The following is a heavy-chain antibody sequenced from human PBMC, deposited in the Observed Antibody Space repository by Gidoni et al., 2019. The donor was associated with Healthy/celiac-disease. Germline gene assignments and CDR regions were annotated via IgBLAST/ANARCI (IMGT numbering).Heavy chain of an antibody. V-gene: IGHV3-21*01. CDR3: ARDHLEVIAAAIYYYYGMDV. CDR1: GFTFSSYS. CDR2: ISSSSSYI. Sequence: EVQLVESGGGLVKPGGSLRLSCAASGFTFSSYSMNWVRQAPGKGLEWVSSISSSSSYIYYADSVKGRFTISRDNAKNSLYLQMNSLRAEDTAVYYCARDHLEVIAAAIYYYYGMDVWGQGTTVTVSS. J-gene: IGHJ6*02. D-gene: IGHD6-13*01.